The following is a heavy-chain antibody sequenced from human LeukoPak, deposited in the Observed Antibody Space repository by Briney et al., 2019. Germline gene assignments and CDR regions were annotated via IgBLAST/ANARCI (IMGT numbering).Heavy chain of an antibody. V-gene: IGHV4-59*01. CDR2: IYYSGST. J-gene: IGHJ3*02. D-gene: IGHD3-22*01. Sequence: LETLSLTCTVSGGSISSYYWSWIRQPPGKGLEWIGYIYYSGSTNYNPSLKSRVTISVDTSKNQFSLKLSSVTAADTAVYYCASSYDSSGYYKSPDAFDIWGQGTMVTVSS. CDR1: GGSISSYY. CDR3: ASSYDSSGYYKSPDAFDI.